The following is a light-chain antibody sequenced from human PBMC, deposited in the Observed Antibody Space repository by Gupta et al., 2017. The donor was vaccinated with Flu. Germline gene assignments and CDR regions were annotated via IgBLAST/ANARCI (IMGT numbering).Light chain of an antibody. Sequence: LGERATINCRSSQNLLYSSNSRSYLAWYQQKPGQPPKLLIYWASTRESGVPDRFSGSGSGTDFTLTINNLQAEDVAVYYCQQYYDTLALTFGGGTKVEIK. CDR2: WAS. CDR3: QQYYDTLALT. J-gene: IGKJ4*01. CDR1: QNLLYSSNSRSY. V-gene: IGKV4-1*01.